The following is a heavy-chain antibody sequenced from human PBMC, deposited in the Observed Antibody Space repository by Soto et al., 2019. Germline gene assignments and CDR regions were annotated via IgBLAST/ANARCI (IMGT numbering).Heavy chain of an antibody. Sequence: PGGSLRLSCAASGFTFGAFAMAWVRQRPGDGLEWVSSLSAGGGSTYYNNSVRGRFTISRDNSKNTLYLQMNSLRAEDTAVYYCARDPSIVSPYYYASSGYSEGFDPWGQGTLVTVSS. D-gene: IGHD3-22*01. CDR1: GFTFGAFA. CDR3: ARDPSIVSPYYYASSGYSEGFDP. J-gene: IGHJ5*02. V-gene: IGHV3-23*01. CDR2: LSAGGGST.